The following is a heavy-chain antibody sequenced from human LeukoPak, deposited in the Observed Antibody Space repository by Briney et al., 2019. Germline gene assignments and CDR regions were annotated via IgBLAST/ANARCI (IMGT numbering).Heavy chain of an antibody. D-gene: IGHD3-10*01. CDR2: INHSGST. CDR3: ARGQGYYYGSGSYYKVGHYYYYYMDV. V-gene: IGHV4-34*01. Sequence: PSETLSLTCAVYGGSFSGYYWSWIRQPPGKGLEWIGEINHSGSTNYNPSLKSRVTISVDTSKNQFSLKLSSVTAADTAVYYCARGQGYYYGSGSYYKVGHYYYYYMDVWGKGTTVTVSS. J-gene: IGHJ6*03. CDR1: GGSFSGYY.